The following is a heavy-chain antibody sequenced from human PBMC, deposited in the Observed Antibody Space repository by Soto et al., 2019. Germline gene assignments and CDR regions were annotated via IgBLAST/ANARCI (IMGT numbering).Heavy chain of an antibody. V-gene: IGHV3-33*01. CDR2: IWYDGSNK. CDR3: ARGLIDRGVFYYYYMDV. Sequence: GGSLRLSCAASGFTFSHYGMHWVRQAPGKGLEWVAVIWYDGSNKYYADSVKGRFTISRDNSKNTLFLQMNILRVDDTAVYYCARGLIDRGVFYYYYMDVWGKGTTVTVS. CDR1: GFTFSHYG. J-gene: IGHJ6*03. D-gene: IGHD3-10*01.